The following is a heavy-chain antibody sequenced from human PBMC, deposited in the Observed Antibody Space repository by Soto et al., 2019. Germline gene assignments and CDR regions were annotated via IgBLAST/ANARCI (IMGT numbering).Heavy chain of an antibody. J-gene: IGHJ4*02. V-gene: IGHV4-59*12. Sequence: SETLSLTCTLSGGSISNFYSNWIRQPPGKGLEWIGYVDYSGTANYNPSLKSRVSMSVDTPKNQLSLKVTSVTAADTAMYYCARADTAMTTPFDYWGQGTLVTVSS. CDR3: ARADTAMTTPFDY. CDR2: VDYSGTA. D-gene: IGHD5-18*01. CDR1: GGSISNFY.